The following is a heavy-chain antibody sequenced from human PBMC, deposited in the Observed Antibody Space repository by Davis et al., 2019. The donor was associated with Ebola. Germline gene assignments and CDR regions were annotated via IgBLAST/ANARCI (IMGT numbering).Heavy chain of an antibody. V-gene: IGHV4-61*01. CDR1: GGSVSTGSYY. CDR2: MYFSGST. D-gene: IGHD5-24*01. J-gene: IGHJ4*02. Sequence: SETLSLTCTVSGGSVSTGSYYWSWIRRPPGTEMEWIGYMYFSGSTSYNPSLKSRVTISVDTSKNQFSLKLSSVTAADTAVYYCARMEGRDGYNYFDYWGQGTLVTVSS. CDR3: ARMEGRDGYNYFDY.